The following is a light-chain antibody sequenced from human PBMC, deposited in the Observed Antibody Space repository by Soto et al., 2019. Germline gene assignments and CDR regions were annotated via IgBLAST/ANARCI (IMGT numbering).Light chain of an antibody. V-gene: IGKV3-11*01. CDR3: QQRSNWPPVWT. J-gene: IGKJ1*01. CDR1: QSVSSY. Sequence: EIVLTQSPATLSLSPVERATLSCRASQSVSSYLAWYQQKPGQAPRLLIYDASNRATGIPARFSGSGSGTDFTLTISSLEPEDFAVYYCQQRSNWPPVWTFGQGTKVDIK. CDR2: DAS.